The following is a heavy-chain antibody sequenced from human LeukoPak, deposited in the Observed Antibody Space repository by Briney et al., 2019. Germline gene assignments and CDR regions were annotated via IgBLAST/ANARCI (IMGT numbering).Heavy chain of an antibody. Sequence: SVKVSCKTSGGTSNNSAISWVRQAPGQGLEWLGGIMPLFGTAGYAQKFQGRVTITKDESTRTVYLELTSLTSDDTAVYYCARDVHGDYGSRWFDPWGQGTLVSVSS. CDR2: IMPLFGTA. CDR1: GGTSNNSA. V-gene: IGHV1-69*05. J-gene: IGHJ5*02. CDR3: ARDVHGDYGSRWFDP. D-gene: IGHD4-17*01.